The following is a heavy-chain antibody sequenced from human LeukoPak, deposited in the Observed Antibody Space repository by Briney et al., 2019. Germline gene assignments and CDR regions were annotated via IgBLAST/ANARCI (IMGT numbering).Heavy chain of an antibody. J-gene: IGHJ6*03. D-gene: IGHD3-3*01. CDR3: ARDGVGQNHYYYYYYMDV. V-gene: IGHV1-2*02. Sequence: ASEKVSCKASGYTFTGYYMHWVRQAPGQGLEWMGWINPNSGGTNYAQKFQGRVTMTRDTSISTAYMELSRLRSDDTAVYYCARDGVGQNHYYYYYYMDVWGKGTTVTASS. CDR2: INPNSGGT. CDR1: GYTFTGYY.